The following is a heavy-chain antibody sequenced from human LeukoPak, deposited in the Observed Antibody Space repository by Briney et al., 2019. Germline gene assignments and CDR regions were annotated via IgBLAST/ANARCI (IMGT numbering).Heavy chain of an antibody. CDR1: GFTFSSYS. CDR2: ISSSSSYI. CDR3: ARRAIHCGGDCYRPSWFDP. V-gene: IGHV3-21*01. Sequence: GGSLRLSCAASGFTFSSYSMNWVRQAPGKGLEWVSSISSSSSYIYYADSVKGRFTISRDNAKNSLYLQMNSLRAEDTAVYYCARRAIHCGGDCYRPSWFDPWGQGTLVTVSS. D-gene: IGHD2-21*02. J-gene: IGHJ5*02.